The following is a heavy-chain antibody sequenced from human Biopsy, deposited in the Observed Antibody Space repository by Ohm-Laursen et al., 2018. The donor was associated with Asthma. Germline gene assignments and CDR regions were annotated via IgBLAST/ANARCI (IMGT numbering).Heavy chain of an antibody. D-gene: IGHD3-9*01. CDR1: GYTFTSFA. V-gene: IGHV1-3*04. Sequence: ASVKVSCNASGYTFTSFAMHWVRQAPGQRLEWMGWINTGNGNTKYSQKFQGRVTISRDTSASTAYMDLSSLRSEDTAVYYCARTYYDFLTGQVNDAFAMWGQGTMVTVSS. J-gene: IGHJ3*02. CDR2: INTGNGNT. CDR3: ARTYYDFLTGQVNDAFAM.